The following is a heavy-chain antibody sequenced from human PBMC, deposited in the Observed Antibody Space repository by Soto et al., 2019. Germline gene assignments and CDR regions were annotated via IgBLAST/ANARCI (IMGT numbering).Heavy chain of an antibody. D-gene: IGHD5-18*01. Sequence: SETLSLTCTVSGGSISSGGYYWSWIRQHPGKGLEWIGYIYYSGSTYYNPSPKSRVTISVDTSKNQFSLKLSSVTAADTAVYYCARGPAYVDTAIVDFDYWGQGTLVTVSS. CDR2: IYYSGST. CDR3: ARGPAYVDTAIVDFDY. V-gene: IGHV4-31*03. J-gene: IGHJ4*02. CDR1: GGSISSGGYY.